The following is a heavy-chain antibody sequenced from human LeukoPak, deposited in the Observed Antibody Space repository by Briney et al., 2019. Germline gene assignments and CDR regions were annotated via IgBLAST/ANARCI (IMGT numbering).Heavy chain of an antibody. CDR2: ISGSGGST. CDR3: AKDLWPFGGADY. V-gene: IGHV3-23*01. D-gene: IGHD3-16*01. J-gene: IGHJ4*02. CDR1: GFTFSSYA. Sequence: GGSLRLPCAASGFTFSSYAMSWVRQAPGKGLEWVSAISGSGGSTYYADSVKGRFTISRDNSKNTLYLQMNSLRAEDTAVYYCAKDLWPFGGADYWGQGTLVTVSS.